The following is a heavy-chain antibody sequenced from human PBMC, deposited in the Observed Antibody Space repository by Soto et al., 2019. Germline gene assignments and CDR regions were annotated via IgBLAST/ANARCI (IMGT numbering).Heavy chain of an antibody. Sequence: SSETLSLTCSVSGGSISSYYWSWIRQPPGKGLEWIGYIYYSGSTNYNPSLKSRVTISVDTSKNQFSLKLSSVTAADTAVYYCARDDSSSVYGMDVWGQGTMVTVSS. J-gene: IGHJ6*02. CDR1: GGSISSYY. CDR2: IYYSGST. CDR3: ARDDSSSVYGMDV. V-gene: IGHV4-59*01. D-gene: IGHD6-6*01.